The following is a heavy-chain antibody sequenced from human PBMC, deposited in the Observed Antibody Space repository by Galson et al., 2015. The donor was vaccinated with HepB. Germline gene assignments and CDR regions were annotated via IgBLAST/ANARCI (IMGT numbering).Heavy chain of an antibody. V-gene: IGHV3-30*18. J-gene: IGHJ4*02. CDR3: AKGVAAAGPNYFDY. CDR1: GFTFSSYG. D-gene: IGHD6-13*01. CDR2: ISFDGSNT. Sequence: SLRLSCAASGFTFSSYGMHWVRRAPGKGLEWVAFISFDGSNTHYADSVKGRFTISRDNSNDTLFLQMNSLRAEDTAVYYCAKGVAAAGPNYFDYWGQGTLVTVSS.